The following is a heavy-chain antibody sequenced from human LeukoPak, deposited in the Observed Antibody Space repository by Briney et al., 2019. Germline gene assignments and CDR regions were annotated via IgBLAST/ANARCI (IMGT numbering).Heavy chain of an antibody. CDR1: GGSFSGYY. V-gene: IGHV4-34*01. Sequence: PSETLPLTCAVYGGSFSGYYWSWIRQPPGKGLEWIGEINHSGSTNYNPSLKSRVTISVDTSKNQFSLKLSSVTAADTAVYYCARGGGLRYFDWLSPYNWFDPWGQGTLVTVSS. CDR2: INHSGST. J-gene: IGHJ5*02. D-gene: IGHD3-9*01. CDR3: ARGGGLRYFDWLSPYNWFDP.